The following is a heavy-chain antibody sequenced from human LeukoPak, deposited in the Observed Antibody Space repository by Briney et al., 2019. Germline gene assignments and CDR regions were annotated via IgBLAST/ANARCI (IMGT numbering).Heavy chain of an antibody. Sequence: PSETLSLTCAVSGGSISSGGYSWSWIRQPPGKGLEWIGYIYYSGSTYYNPSLKSRVTISVDTSKNQFSLKLSSVTAADTAVYYCAKAVFLGRAYDSYYYMDVWGKGTTVTVSS. V-gene: IGHV4-30-4*07. D-gene: IGHD3-16*01. CDR1: GGSISSGGYS. CDR3: AKAVFLGRAYDSYYYMDV. CDR2: IYYSGST. J-gene: IGHJ6*03.